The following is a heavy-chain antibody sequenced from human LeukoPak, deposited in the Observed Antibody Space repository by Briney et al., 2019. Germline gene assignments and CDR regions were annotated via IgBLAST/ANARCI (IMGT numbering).Heavy chain of an antibody. V-gene: IGHV3-21*01. D-gene: IGHD2-2*01. Sequence: GGSLRLSCAASGFTFSSYSMNWVRQAPGKGLEWVSSISSSSSYIYYADSVKGRFTISRDNAKNSLYLQMNSLRAEDTAVYYCAIDLAFVVVEALDIWGQGTMVTVSS. CDR1: GFTFSSYS. J-gene: IGHJ3*02. CDR3: AIDLAFVVVEALDI. CDR2: ISSSSSYI.